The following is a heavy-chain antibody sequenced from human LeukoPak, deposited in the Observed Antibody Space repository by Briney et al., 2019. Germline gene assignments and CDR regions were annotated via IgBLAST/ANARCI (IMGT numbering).Heavy chain of an antibody. D-gene: IGHD1-20*01. Sequence: ASVKASCKASGYTFTGYYMHWVRQAPGQGLEWMGWINPNSGGTSYAQKFQGRVTMTRDTSISTAYMELSRLRSDDTAVYYCARLTSIGFDYWGQGTLVTVSS. CDR2: INPNSGGT. J-gene: IGHJ4*02. V-gene: IGHV1-2*02. CDR3: ARLTSIGFDY. CDR1: GYTFTGYY.